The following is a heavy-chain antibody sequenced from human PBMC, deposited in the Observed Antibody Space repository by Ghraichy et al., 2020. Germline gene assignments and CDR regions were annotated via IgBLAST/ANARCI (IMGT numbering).Heavy chain of an antibody. CDR1: GFTFSTYW. Sequence: GGSLRLSCAASGFTFSTYWMSWVRQAPGKGLEWVANINPDGSAKYYVDSVKGRFTISRDNAKNSLYLQMNSLRADDTAMYYCARVPGTSSWFNYWGQGTLVTVSS. J-gene: IGHJ4*02. D-gene: IGHD6-13*01. CDR3: ARVPGTSSWFNY. V-gene: IGHV3-7*03. CDR2: INPDGSAK.